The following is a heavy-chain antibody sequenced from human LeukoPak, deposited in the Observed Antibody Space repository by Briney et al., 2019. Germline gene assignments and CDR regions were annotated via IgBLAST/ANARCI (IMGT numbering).Heavy chain of an antibody. CDR3: ARDRRSYKGGGFDY. Sequence: GGSLRLSCAASGFTFSSYSMNLVRQAPGKGLEWVSSISSSSSYIYYADSVKGRFTISRDNAKNSLYLQMNSLRAEDTAVFYWARDRRSYKGGGFDYWGQGTLVTVSS. D-gene: IGHD1-26*01. V-gene: IGHV3-21*01. J-gene: IGHJ4*02. CDR2: ISSSSSYI. CDR1: GFTFSSYS.